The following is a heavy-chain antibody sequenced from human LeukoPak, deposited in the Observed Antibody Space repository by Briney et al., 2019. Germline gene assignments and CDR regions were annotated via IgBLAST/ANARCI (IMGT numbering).Heavy chain of an antibody. V-gene: IGHV1-46*01. CDR3: ARDGEGPSKVEAFDY. J-gene: IGHJ4*02. CDR1: GYTFTSYY. D-gene: IGHD3-10*01. CDR2: INPSGGST. Sequence: GASVKVSCKASGYTFTSYYMHWVRQAPGQGLEWMGIINPSGGSTSYAQKFQGRVTMTRDTSTSTVYMELSSLGSEDTAVYYCARDGEGPSKVEAFDYWGQGTLVTVSS.